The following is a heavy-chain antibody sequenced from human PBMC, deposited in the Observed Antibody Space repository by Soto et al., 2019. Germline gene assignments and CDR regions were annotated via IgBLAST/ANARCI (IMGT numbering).Heavy chain of an antibody. CDR1: GYTFTNFG. Sequence: QVHLVQSGAVVENPGASVKVSCKASGYTFTNFGINWVRQAPGQGLEWMGWITPYTENANYPQKHQDRLTITTDTTTNTAYLELRSLRSDDTAVYFCARARMFSGAHHDYWGQGTRVTVSS. CDR3: ARARMFSGAHHDY. D-gene: IGHD1-26*01. J-gene: IGHJ4*02. CDR2: ITPYTENA. V-gene: IGHV1-18*04.